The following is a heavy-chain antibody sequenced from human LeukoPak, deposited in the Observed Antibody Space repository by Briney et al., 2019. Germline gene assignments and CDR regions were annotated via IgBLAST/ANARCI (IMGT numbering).Heavy chain of an antibody. Sequence: GRSLRLSCAASGFTFSSYGMHWVRQAPGKGLEWAAVIWYDGSNKYYADSVKGRFTISRDNSKNTLYLQMNSLRAEDTAVYYCARDALPLAFDIWGQGTMVTVSS. D-gene: IGHD2-21*01. CDR2: IWYDGSNK. J-gene: IGHJ3*02. CDR3: ARDALPLAFDI. V-gene: IGHV3-33*08. CDR1: GFTFSSYG.